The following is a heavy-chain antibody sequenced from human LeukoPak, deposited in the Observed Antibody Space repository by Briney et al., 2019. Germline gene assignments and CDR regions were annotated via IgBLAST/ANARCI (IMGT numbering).Heavy chain of an antibody. J-gene: IGHJ4*02. Sequence: GGSLRLSCAASGFTFSIYAMSWVRQAPGKGLEWVSAISGSGGTAYYADSVKGRFTISRDNSKNTLYLQMNSLRAEDAAVYYCAKKGYYDGSGYYMYYFDHWGQGTLVTVSS. CDR2: ISGSGGTA. V-gene: IGHV3-23*01. CDR3: AKKGYYDGSGYYMYYFDH. D-gene: IGHD3-22*01. CDR1: GFTFSIYA.